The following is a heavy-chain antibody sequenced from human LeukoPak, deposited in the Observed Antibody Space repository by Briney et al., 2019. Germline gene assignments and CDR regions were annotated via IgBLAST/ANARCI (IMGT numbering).Heavy chain of an antibody. D-gene: IGHD3-10*01. Sequence: PGRSLRLSCAASGFTFSSYGMHWVRQAPGKGLEWVAVISYDGSNKYYADSVKGRFTISRDNSKNTLYLQMNSLRAEDTAVYYCAKDHVLYYYGSGSFDYWGQGTLVTVSS. V-gene: IGHV3-30*18. CDR3: AKDHVLYYYGSGSFDY. CDR1: GFTFSSYG. CDR2: ISYDGSNK. J-gene: IGHJ4*02.